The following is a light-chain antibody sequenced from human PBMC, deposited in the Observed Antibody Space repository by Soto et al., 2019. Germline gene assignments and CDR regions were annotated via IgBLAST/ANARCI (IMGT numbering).Light chain of an antibody. V-gene: IGKV1-17*03. J-gene: IGKJ1*01. CDR1: QGISNY. Sequence: EIQISQSPSDLFAFVGVRVTITCRASQGISNYLAWFQQKPGKVPKRLIYAASSLQSGVPSRFSGSGSGTEFTLTISSLQPEDFATYYCQHYSAFSVTFGQGTKVDI. CDR3: QHYSAFSVT. CDR2: AAS.